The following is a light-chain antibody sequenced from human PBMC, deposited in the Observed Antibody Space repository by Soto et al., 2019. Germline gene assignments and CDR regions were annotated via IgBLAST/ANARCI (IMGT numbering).Light chain of an antibody. CDR2: GNS. V-gene: IGLV1-40*01. CDR1: SSNIGAGYD. J-gene: IGLJ1*01. CDR3: SSYAGSNNYV. Sequence: QSVLTQPPSVSGAPGQRVTISCTGSSSNIGAGYDVHWYQQLPGTAPKLLIYGNSNRPSGVPDRFSGSKSGNTASLTVSGLQAEDEGDYYCSSYAGSNNYVFGTGTKVTVL.